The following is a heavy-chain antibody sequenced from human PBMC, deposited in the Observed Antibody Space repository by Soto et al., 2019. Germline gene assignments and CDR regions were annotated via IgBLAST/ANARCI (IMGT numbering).Heavy chain of an antibody. Sequence: QVQLVQSGAEVKKPGASVKVSCKASGYTFTSYGISWVRQAPGQGLEWMGWISAYNGNTNYAQKLQGRVTMTTDTSTSTAYMELRSLRSDDTDVYYCARVRVPYCGGDCYGYFDLWGRGTLVTVSS. CDR1: GYTFTSYG. D-gene: IGHD2-21*02. CDR2: ISAYNGNT. V-gene: IGHV1-18*04. J-gene: IGHJ2*01. CDR3: ARVRVPYCGGDCYGYFDL.